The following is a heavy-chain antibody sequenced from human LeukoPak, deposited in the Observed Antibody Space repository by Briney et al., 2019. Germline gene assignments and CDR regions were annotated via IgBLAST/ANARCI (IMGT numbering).Heavy chain of an antibody. CDR3: ARDLNYYDSSGYYHRY. D-gene: IGHD3-22*01. CDR2: IKQDGSEK. Sequence: GGSLRLSCAASGFTFSSYWMSWVRQAPGKGLEWVANIKQDGSEKYYVDSVKGRFTISRDTAKNSLYLQMNSLRAEDTAVYYCARDLNYYDSSGYYHRYWGQGTLVTVSS. V-gene: IGHV3-7*01. CDR1: GFTFSSYW. J-gene: IGHJ4*02.